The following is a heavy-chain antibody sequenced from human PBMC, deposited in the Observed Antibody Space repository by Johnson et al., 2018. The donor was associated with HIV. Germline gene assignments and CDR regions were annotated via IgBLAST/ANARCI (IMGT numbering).Heavy chain of an antibody. V-gene: IGHV3-64*01. CDR3: ARVITMIVVVIGDI. CDR1: GFTFSSHA. Sequence: EQLVESGGGLVQPGGSLRLSCAASGFTFSSHAMHWVRQAPGKGLEYVSGISGNGGSTYYANSVKGRFTISRDNSKNTLYVQMGSLRAEDTAIYYCARVITMIVVVIGDIWGQGTMVTVSS. CDR2: ISGNGGST. J-gene: IGHJ3*02. D-gene: IGHD3-22*01.